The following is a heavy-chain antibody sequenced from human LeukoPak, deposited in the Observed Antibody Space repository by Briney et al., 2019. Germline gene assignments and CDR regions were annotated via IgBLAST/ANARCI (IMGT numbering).Heavy chain of an antibody. V-gene: IGHV4-59*01. CDR2: VYNSGNT. J-gene: IGHJ6*03. CDR3: ARVEIYYYYMDV. Sequence: PSETLSLTCTVSGGSMSSYYWSWIRQPPGKGLEWIGYVYNSGNTNYNPSLKSRVTISIDTSKNQFSLKLSSVTAADTAVYYCARVEIYYYYMDVWGKGTTVTISS. CDR1: GGSMSSYY. D-gene: IGHD5-24*01.